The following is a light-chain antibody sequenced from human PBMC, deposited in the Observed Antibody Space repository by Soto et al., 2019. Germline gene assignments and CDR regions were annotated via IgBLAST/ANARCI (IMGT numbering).Light chain of an antibody. CDR1: QSVRSY. V-gene: IGKV3-11*01. J-gene: IGKJ5*01. CDR3: QQRSNWRPKIT. Sequence: EIVLTQSPAALSVARGVRARLSCRSSQSVRSYLAWSQQQPGQAPRLLIYDASNRETGIPARSRRSGSGKDFTLTISSPEPEDLAVYYCQQRSNWRPKITFGQGTPLEI. CDR2: DAS.